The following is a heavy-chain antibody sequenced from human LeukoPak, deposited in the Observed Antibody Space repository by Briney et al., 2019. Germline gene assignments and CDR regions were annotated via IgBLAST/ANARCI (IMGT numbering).Heavy chain of an antibody. J-gene: IGHJ4*02. Sequence: ASVKVSCKASGYTFTSYDINWVRQATGQGLEWMGWMNPNSGNTGYAQKFQGRVTMTRNTSISTAYMELSRLRSDDTAVYYCAREGIEYSSSCLDYWGQGTLVTVSS. CDR3: AREGIEYSSSCLDY. D-gene: IGHD6-6*01. CDR2: MNPNSGNT. V-gene: IGHV1-8*01. CDR1: GYTFTSYD.